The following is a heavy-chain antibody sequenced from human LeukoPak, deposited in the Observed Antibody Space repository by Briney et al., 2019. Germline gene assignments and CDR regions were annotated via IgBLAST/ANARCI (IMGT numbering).Heavy chain of an antibody. CDR3: AKDAQRGFDYSNSLQY. Sequence: PGGSLRLSCAAAGFTFNHYAMHWVRQAPGKGLEWVAVIWSDATNKYYADSVKGRFTISRDDSEKTAYLQMNSLRPEDTGVYYCAKDAQRGFDYSNSLQYWGPGTPGTVST. J-gene: IGHJ4*02. V-gene: IGHV3-33*06. CDR2: IWSDATNK. D-gene: IGHD4-11*01. CDR1: GFTFNHYA.